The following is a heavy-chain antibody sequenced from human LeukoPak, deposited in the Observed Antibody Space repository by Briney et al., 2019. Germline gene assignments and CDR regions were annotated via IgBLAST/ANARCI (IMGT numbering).Heavy chain of an antibody. CDR3: ARHKAEAGAYYFDY. CDR2: IYYSGDT. J-gene: IGHJ4*02. Sequence: GSLRLSCAASGFTFSSYAMSWIRQPPGKGLEWIGYIYYSGDTNHNPSLKSRVIISVDTSKNQFSLMLSSVTAADTAVYYCARHKAEAGAYYFDYWGQGTLVTVSS. V-gene: IGHV4-59*08. D-gene: IGHD6-19*01. CDR1: GFTFSSYA.